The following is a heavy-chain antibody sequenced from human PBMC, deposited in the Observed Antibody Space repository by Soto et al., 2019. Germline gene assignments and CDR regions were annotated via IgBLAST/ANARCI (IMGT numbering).Heavy chain of an antibody. CDR1: GFTFSTYA. V-gene: IGHV3-23*01. CDR3: ARGGPRDGYRDLDY. CDR2: LTNTGDST. Sequence: EVQLLESGGALVHPGGSLRLSCAASGFTFSTYAMTWVRQAPGKWLEWVASLTNTGDSTHYPDSVKGRFTISRDNSKNTMYLQMSSLRAEDTAVYYCARGGPRDGYRDLDYWGQGTQVTVSS. J-gene: IGHJ4*02. D-gene: IGHD5-18*01.